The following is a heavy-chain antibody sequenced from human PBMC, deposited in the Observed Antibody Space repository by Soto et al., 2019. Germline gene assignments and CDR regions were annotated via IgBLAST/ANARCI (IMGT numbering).Heavy chain of an antibody. V-gene: IGHV4-61*01. CDR1: GGSVSSDTHY. CDR2: IYSSVST. CDR3: ARFVRSCSGTTCYTRADV. Sequence: SETLSLTGTVSGGSVSSDTHYWSWIRQPPGKRLEWIGFIYSSVSTNYNPSLKSRVTTSVDASKNQFSLKLRSVIVADTAVYHCARFVRSCSGTTCYTRADVWGQGTTVTVSS. J-gene: IGHJ6*02. D-gene: IGHD2-2*02.